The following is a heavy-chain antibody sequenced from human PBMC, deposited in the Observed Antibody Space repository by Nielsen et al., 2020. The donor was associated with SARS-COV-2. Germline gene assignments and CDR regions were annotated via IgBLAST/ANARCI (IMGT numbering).Heavy chain of an antibody. CDR3: ARELSKYNRKSPRGGGYGMDV. CDR1: GYTFTGYY. Sequence: ASVKVSCKASGYTFTGYYMHWVRQAPGQGLEWMGWINPNSGGTNYAQKFQGWVTMTRDTSISTAYMELSRLRSDDTAVYYCARELSKYNRKSPRGGGYGMDVWGQGTTVTVSS. CDR2: INPNSGGT. V-gene: IGHV1-2*04. J-gene: IGHJ6*02. D-gene: IGHD1-1*01.